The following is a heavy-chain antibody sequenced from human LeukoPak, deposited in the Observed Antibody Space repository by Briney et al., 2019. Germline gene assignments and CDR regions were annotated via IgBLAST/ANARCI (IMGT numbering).Heavy chain of an antibody. J-gene: IGHJ4*02. CDR2: INPNSGGT. CDR3: ATLDACIAVAGLCPPPALSHDY. Sequence: GASVKVSCKASGYTFTGYYMHWVRQAPGQGLEWMGWINPNSGGTNYAQKFQGRVTMTRDTSISTAYMELSRLRSDDTAVYYCATLDACIAVAGLCPPPALSHDYWGQGTLVTVSS. V-gene: IGHV1-2*02. CDR1: GYTFTGYY. D-gene: IGHD6-19*01.